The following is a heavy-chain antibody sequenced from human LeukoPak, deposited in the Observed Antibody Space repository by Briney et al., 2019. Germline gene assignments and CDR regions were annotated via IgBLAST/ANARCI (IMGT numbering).Heavy chain of an antibody. J-gene: IGHJ6*02. D-gene: IGHD4-17*01. CDR1: GFTFSSYA. CDR2: ISGSGGST. CDR3: ARATPNTTVTYYYYGMTS. Sequence: GGSLRLSCAASGFTFSSYAMSWVRQAPGKGLEWVSAISGSGGSTYYADSVKGRFTISRDNSKNTLYLQMNSLRAEDTAVYYCARATPNTTVTYYYYGMTSGAKGPRSPSP. V-gene: IGHV3-23*01.